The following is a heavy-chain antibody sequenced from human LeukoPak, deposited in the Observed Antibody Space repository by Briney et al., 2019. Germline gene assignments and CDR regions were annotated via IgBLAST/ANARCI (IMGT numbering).Heavy chain of an antibody. CDR2: IYYGGST. V-gene: IGHV4-39*01. Sequence: PSETLSLTCTVSGGSINSSSYFWVWIRQPPGKGLEWIGSIYYGGSTYYNPPLMSRVTISVDTSKNQFSLQMISMTAADTAVYYCARSCSSTSCPVDYWGQGTLVTVSS. CDR1: GGSINSSSYF. D-gene: IGHD2-2*01. CDR3: ARSCSSTSCPVDY. J-gene: IGHJ4*02.